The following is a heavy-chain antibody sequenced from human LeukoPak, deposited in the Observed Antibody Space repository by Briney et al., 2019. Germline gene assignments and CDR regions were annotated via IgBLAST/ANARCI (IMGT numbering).Heavy chain of an antibody. CDR3: ARLIQSGYSSGWYPYY. V-gene: IGHV5-51*01. CDR1: GYSFTSYW. J-gene: IGHJ4*02. Sequence: GESLKISCKGSGYSFTSYWIGWVRQMPGKGLEWMGIIYPGDSDTRYSPSCQGQVTISADKSISTAYLQWSSLKASDTAMYYCARLIQSGYSSGWYPYYWGQGTLVTVSS. D-gene: IGHD6-19*01. CDR2: IYPGDSDT.